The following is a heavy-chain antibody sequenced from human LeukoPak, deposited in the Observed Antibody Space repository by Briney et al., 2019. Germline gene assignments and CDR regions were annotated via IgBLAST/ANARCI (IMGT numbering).Heavy chain of an antibody. CDR2: ISGSGGST. Sequence: PGGSLRLSCAASGFTFSSYAMSWVRQAPGKGLEWVSAISGSGGSTYYADSVKGRFTISRDNSKNTLYLQMSSLRAEDTAVYHCARDFYGSGSLYIDNWGQGTLVTVSS. CDR1: GFTFSSYA. V-gene: IGHV3-23*01. D-gene: IGHD3-10*01. J-gene: IGHJ4*02. CDR3: ARDFYGSGSLYIDN.